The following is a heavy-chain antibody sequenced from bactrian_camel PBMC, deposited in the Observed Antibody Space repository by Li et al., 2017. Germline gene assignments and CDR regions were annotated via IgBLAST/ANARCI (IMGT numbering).Heavy chain of an antibody. J-gene: IGHJ6*01. CDR2: YGGYGRI. Sequence: HVQLVESGGGSVQAGGSLRLSCVASGITYVGPCMGWFRQAPGKERERVATYGGYGRINYADSAKGRFTISRNNAKNTVHLQMNSLKPEDTAVYYCVRGSGVSVVAENFGFWGQGTQVTVS. CDR1: GITYVGPC. V-gene: IGHV3S55*01. CDR3: VRGSGVSVVAENFGF. D-gene: IGHD1*01.